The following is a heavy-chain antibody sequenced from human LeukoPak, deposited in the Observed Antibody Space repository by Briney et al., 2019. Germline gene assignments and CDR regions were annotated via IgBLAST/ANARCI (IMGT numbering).Heavy chain of an antibody. D-gene: IGHD2-15*01. V-gene: IGHV4-31*03. CDR3: ARDPLYCSGGSCYPGGSDY. Sequence: PSETLSLTCTVSGGSISSVGYYWSWIRQHPGKGLEWIGYIYYSGSTYYDPSLKSRVTISVDTSKNQFSLKLSSVTAADTAVYYCARDPLYCSGGSCYPGGSDYWGQGTLVTVSS. CDR1: GGSISSVGYY. CDR2: IYYSGST. J-gene: IGHJ4*02.